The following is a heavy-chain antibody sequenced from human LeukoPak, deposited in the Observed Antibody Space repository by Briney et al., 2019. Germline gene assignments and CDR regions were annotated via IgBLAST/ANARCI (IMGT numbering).Heavy chain of an antibody. Sequence: ASVKVSCKASGYTFTSYYMHWVRQAPGQGLEWMGIINPSSGSTSYAQKFQGRVTMTRDMSTSTVYMELSSLRSEDTAVYYCARESEGFGKLRKLGYFDYWGKGTLVTVSS. J-gene: IGHJ4*02. D-gene: IGHD3-10*01. V-gene: IGHV1-46*01. CDR2: INPSSGST. CDR3: ARESEGFGKLRKLGYFDY. CDR1: GYTFTSYY.